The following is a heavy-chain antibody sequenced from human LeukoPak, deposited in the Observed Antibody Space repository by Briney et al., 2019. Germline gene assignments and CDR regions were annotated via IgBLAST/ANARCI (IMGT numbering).Heavy chain of an antibody. CDR1: GFTFSSYG. V-gene: IGHV3-30*02. CDR3: AKDPLRYYDSSGYFANWFDP. D-gene: IGHD3-22*01. Sequence: GGSLRLSXAASGFTFSSYGMHWVRQAPGKGLEWVAFIRYDGSNKYYADSVKGRFTISRDNSKNTLYLQMNSLRAEDTAVYYCAKDPLRYYDSSGYFANWFDPWGQGTLVTVSS. J-gene: IGHJ5*02. CDR2: IRYDGSNK.